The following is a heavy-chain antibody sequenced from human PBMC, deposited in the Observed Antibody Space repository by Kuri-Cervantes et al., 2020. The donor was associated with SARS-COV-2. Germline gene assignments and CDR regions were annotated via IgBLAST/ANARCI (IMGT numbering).Heavy chain of an antibody. Sequence: SETLSLTCAVYGGSFSGYYWSWIRQPPGKGLEWIGSIYYSGSTYYNPSLKSRVTISVDTSKNQFSLKLSSVTAADTAVYYCARSHRRAARYFDYWGQGTLVTVSS. V-gene: IGHV4-34*01. CDR2: IYYSGST. CDR1: GGSFSGYY. J-gene: IGHJ4*02. CDR3: ARSHRRAARYFDY. D-gene: IGHD6-6*01.